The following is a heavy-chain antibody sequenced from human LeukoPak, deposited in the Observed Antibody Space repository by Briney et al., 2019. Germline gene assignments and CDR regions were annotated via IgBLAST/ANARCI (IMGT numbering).Heavy chain of an antibody. Sequence: TSSETLSLTCTVSGGSISSSSYYWGWIRQPPGKGLEWIGSIYYSGSTYYNPSLKSRVTISVDTSKNQFSLKLSSVTAADTAVYYCARGEIDGDYGGYYFDYWGQGTLVTVSS. CDR2: IYYSGST. V-gene: IGHV4-39*07. CDR1: GGSISSSSYY. J-gene: IGHJ4*02. CDR3: ARGEIDGDYGGYYFDY. D-gene: IGHD4-17*01.